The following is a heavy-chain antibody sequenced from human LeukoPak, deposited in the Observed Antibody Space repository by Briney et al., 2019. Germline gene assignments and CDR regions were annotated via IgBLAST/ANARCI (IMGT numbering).Heavy chain of an antibody. J-gene: IGHJ4*02. D-gene: IGHD3-10*01. Sequence: GGSLRLSCAASGFTFSSYGMHWVRQAPGKGLEWVAFIRYDGSNKYYADSVKGRFTVSRDNSRNTVYLQMIGLRPEDTAVYYCANEDYYGSGSIPFFDHWGRGTLVTVSS. V-gene: IGHV3-30*02. CDR3: ANEDYYGSGSIPFFDH. CDR1: GFTFSSYG. CDR2: IRYDGSNK.